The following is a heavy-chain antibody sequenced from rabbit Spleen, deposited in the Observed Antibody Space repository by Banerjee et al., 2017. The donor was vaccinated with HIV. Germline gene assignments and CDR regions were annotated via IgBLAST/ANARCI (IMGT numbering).Heavy chain of an antibody. CDR1: GFDFSNYG. J-gene: IGHJ6*01. CDR3: VRDFDF. V-gene: IGHV1S47*01. CDR2: IDPIFGRT. Sequence: QEQLVESGGGLVQPGGSLKLSCKASGFDFSNYGVTWVRQAPGKGLEWIGYIDPIFGRTYYASWVNGRFTISSHNAQNTLYLQLNSLTAADTATYFCVRDFDFWGQGTLVTVS.